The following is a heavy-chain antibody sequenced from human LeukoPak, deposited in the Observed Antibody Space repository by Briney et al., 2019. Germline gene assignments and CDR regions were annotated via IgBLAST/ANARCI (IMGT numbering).Heavy chain of an antibody. J-gene: IGHJ4*02. CDR1: GGSVSSGGYY. CDR3: ARDVPGLSPY. Sequence: SETLSLTCTVSGGSVSSGGYYWTWIRQSPGEGLEWIGYIYYSGSTNYNPSLKSRVTISVDTSENQFSLKLSSVTAADTAVYYCARDVPGLSPYWGQGTLVTVSS. CDR2: IYYSGST. V-gene: IGHV4-61*08.